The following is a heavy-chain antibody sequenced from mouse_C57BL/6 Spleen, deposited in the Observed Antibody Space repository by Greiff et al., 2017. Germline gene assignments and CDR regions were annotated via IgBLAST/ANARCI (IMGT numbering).Heavy chain of an antibody. D-gene: IGHD1-1*01. CDR3: ARSRYYGSSYGAMDY. V-gene: IGHV1-54*01. J-gene: IGHJ4*01. CDR1: GYAFTNYL. Sequence: QVQLQQSGAELVRPGTSVKVSCKASGYAFTNYLIEWVKQRPGQGLEWIGVINPGSGGTNYNEKFKGKATLTADKSSSTAYMQLSSLTSEDSAVYFCARSRYYGSSYGAMDYWGQGTSVTVSS. CDR2: INPGSGGT.